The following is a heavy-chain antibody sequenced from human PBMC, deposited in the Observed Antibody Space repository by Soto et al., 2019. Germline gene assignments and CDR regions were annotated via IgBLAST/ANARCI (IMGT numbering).Heavy chain of an antibody. Sequence: QVQLVQSGAEVKKPGSSVKVSCKASGGTFSSYAISWVRQAPGQGLEWMGGIIPILGTANYAQKFQGRVTINADKSTSTAYMELSSLRSEDTAVYYCAREGDYYYSSGYYGFWGQGTLVTVSS. CDR2: IIPILGTA. V-gene: IGHV1-69*06. J-gene: IGHJ4*02. CDR1: GGTFSSYA. CDR3: AREGDYYYSSGYYGF. D-gene: IGHD3-22*01.